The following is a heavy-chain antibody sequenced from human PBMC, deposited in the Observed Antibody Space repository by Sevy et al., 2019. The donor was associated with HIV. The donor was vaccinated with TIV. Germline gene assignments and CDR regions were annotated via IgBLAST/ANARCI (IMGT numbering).Heavy chain of an antibody. Sequence: GESLKISCKGSGYSFTSYCIGWVRQMPGKGLEWMGIIYPGDSDTRYSPSFQGQVTITAGKSISTAYLQWSSLKASDTAMYYCARLWAVTANIDYWGQGTLVTVSS. V-gene: IGHV5-51*01. CDR1: GYSFTSYC. CDR3: ARLWAVTANIDY. CDR2: IYPGDSDT. D-gene: IGHD2-21*02. J-gene: IGHJ4*02.